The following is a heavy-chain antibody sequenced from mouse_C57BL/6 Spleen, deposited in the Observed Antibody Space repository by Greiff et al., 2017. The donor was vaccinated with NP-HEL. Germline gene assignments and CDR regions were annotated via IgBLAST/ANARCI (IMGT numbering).Heavy chain of an antibody. CDR1: GYAFSSYW. CDR3: ARWRYYGSSPYYAMDY. V-gene: IGHV1-80*01. J-gene: IGHJ4*01. D-gene: IGHD1-1*01. CDR2: IYPGDGDT. Sequence: VKLQESGAELVKPGASVKISCKASGYAFSSYWMNWVKQRPGKGLEWIGQIYPGDGDTNYNGKFKGKATLTADKSSSTAYMQLSSLTSEDSAVYFCARWRYYGSSPYYAMDYWGQGTSVTVSS.